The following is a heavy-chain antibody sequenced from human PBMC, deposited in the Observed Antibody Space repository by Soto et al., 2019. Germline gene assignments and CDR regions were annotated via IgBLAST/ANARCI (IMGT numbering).Heavy chain of an antibody. J-gene: IGHJ6*02. Sequence: QVQLVESGGGVVQPGRSLRLSCAASGFTFSTYAMHWVRQAPGKGLEWVAVILDDGSKKDYADSVKGRFTISRDNSKNTLYLQMNSLRAEDTAVYYCARVNIAWNDVGAMDVWGQGTTVTVSS. V-gene: IGHV3-30-3*01. CDR3: ARVNIAWNDVGAMDV. CDR2: ILDDGSKK. D-gene: IGHD1-1*01. CDR1: GFTFSTYA.